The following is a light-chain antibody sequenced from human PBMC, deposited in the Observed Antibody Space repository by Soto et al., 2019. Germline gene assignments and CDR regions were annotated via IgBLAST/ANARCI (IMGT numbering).Light chain of an antibody. CDR3: QQYNTLPPIP. CDR2: STS. V-gene: IGKV3-15*01. CDR1: QSVSIN. Sequence: RGMTKYTATLSVSPGERATLSCRASQSVSINLAWYQQKPGQAPRLLIYSTSTRATGIPARFSGSGSETEFTLTISILHSEDYAVHYCQQYNTLPPIPFAQRRRLEN. J-gene: IGKJ5*01.